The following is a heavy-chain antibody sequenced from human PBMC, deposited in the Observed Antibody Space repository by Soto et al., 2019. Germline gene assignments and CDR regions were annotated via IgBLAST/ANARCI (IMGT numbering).Heavy chain of an antibody. V-gene: IGHV1-18*01. CDR3: ARGGRIVVVPAAMASSFGYYYYYMDV. CDR2: ISAYNVNT. J-gene: IGHJ6*03. Sequence: QVQLVQSGAEVKKPGASVKVSCKASGYTFTSYGISWVRQAPGQGLEWMGWISAYNVNTNYAQKLQGRVTMTTDTSTSTAYMARRSLRSDDTAVYYCARGGRIVVVPAAMASSFGYYYYYMDVWGKGTTVTVSS. CDR1: GYTFTSYG. D-gene: IGHD2-2*01.